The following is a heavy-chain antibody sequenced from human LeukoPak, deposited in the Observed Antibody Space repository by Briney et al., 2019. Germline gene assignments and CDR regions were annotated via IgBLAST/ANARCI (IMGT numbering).Heavy chain of an antibody. V-gene: IGHV4-31*03. D-gene: IGHD6-13*01. CDR1: GGSFSSGGYC. CDR2: TYYSGST. CDR3: ARAPEDSSSWYYFDY. J-gene: IGHJ4*02. Sequence: ASQTLSLTCTVSGGSFSSGGYCWSWIRQHPGKGLEWIGYTYYSGSTNYNPSLKSRVTISVDTSKNQFSLKLNSVTAADTAIYYCARAPEDSSSWYYFDYWGQGTLVTVSS.